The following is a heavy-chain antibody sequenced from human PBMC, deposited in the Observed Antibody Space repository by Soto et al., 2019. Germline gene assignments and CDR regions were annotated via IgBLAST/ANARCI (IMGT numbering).Heavy chain of an antibody. J-gene: IGHJ2*01. CDR2: IYYSGST. CDR1: GGSVSSGSYY. CDR3: ASPGEGYSGGWYPYFDL. Sequence: PSETLSLTCTVSGGSVSSGSYYWSWIRQPPGKGLEWIGYIYYSGSTNYNPSLKSRVTISVDTSKNQFSLKLSSVTAADTAVYNCASPGEGYSGGWYPYFDLGGRGTRVPVPS. D-gene: IGHD6-19*01. V-gene: IGHV4-61*01.